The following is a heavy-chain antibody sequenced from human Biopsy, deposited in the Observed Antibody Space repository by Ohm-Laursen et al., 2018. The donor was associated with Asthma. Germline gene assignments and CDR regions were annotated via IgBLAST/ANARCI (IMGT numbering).Heavy chain of an antibody. CDR2: SDRRGNT. J-gene: IGHJ6*02. CDR3: ARGPEWSGLDI. D-gene: IGHD3-3*01. V-gene: IGHV4-34*01. Sequence: GTLSLTWSMYGLSSSAYYWTWIRQTPGQGLEWIGESDRRGNTNTNATLKSRVTISKAKSANEFSLKRKSVTAADTAIYYCARGPEWSGLDIWGQGTAVTVSS. CDR1: GLSSSAYY.